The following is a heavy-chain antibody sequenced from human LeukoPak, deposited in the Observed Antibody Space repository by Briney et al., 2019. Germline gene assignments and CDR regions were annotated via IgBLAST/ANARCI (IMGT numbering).Heavy chain of an antibody. D-gene: IGHD3-22*01. Sequence: SETLSLTCTVSGYSISTSYYWGWIRQPPGKGLEWIGSIYHTGSTYYNPSLKSRVTISVDTSKNQFSLKLSSVTATDTAVYYCARFMVNMIVMFTPGADYWGQGTLVTVSS. V-gene: IGHV4-38-2*02. CDR1: GYSISTSYY. CDR2: IYHTGST. J-gene: IGHJ4*02. CDR3: ARFMVNMIVMFTPGADY.